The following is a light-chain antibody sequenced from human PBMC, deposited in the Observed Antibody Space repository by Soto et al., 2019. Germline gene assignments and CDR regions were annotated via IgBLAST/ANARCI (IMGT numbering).Light chain of an antibody. Sequence: EIVLTQSPLSLPVTPGEPASISCRSSQNLLHSNGYNYLNWYLQKPGQSPQPLIYLGSNRASGVPDRFSGSGSGTDFTLTINRVEAEDVGLYFCAQGLATPFTFGGGTKVDIK. V-gene: IGKV2-28*01. J-gene: IGKJ4*01. CDR2: LGS. CDR3: AQGLATPFT. CDR1: QNLLHSNGYNY.